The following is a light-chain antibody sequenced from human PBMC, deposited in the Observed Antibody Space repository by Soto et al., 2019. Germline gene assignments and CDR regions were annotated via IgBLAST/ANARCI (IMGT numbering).Light chain of an antibody. V-gene: IGLV2-14*01. CDR2: EVS. J-gene: IGLJ2*01. CDR3: SSYTSSSNVI. CDR1: SSDVGGYNY. Sequence: QSALTQPASVSGSPGQSITISCTGTSSDVGGYNYVSWYQQHPGKAPKLIIYEVSNRPSGVSNRFSGSKSGNTASLTISGLQADDEADYYCSSYTSSSNVIFGGGTKLTVL.